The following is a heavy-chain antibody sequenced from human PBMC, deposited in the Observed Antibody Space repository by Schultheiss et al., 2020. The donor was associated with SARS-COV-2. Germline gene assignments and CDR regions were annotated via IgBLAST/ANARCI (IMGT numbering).Heavy chain of an antibody. V-gene: IGHV3-21*01. D-gene: IGHD4-11*01. Sequence: GGSLRLSCAASGLTFSRCTMSWVRQAPGKGLEWVSSISSSSSYIYYADSVKGRFTISRDNAKNTLYLQMNSLRAEDTAVYYCARDLYSNQNYYYYYGMDVWGQGTTVTVSS. J-gene: IGHJ6*02. CDR1: GLTFSRCT. CDR2: ISSSSSYI. CDR3: ARDLYSNQNYYYYYGMDV.